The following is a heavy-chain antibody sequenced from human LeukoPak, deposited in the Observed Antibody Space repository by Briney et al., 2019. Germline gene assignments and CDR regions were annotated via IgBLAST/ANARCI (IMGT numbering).Heavy chain of an antibody. Sequence: QPGGSLRLSCAASGFSFSNYAMHWVRQTPGEGLVWVAVISTDGRDKHYADSVKGRFTISRDNSKSTLYLQMNSLRAEDTAVYYCAGDSAAAAVYYFDYWGQGTLVTVSS. V-gene: IGHV3-30*04. J-gene: IGHJ4*02. CDR1: GFSFSNYA. CDR2: ISTDGRDK. CDR3: AGDSAAAAVYYFDY. D-gene: IGHD6-13*01.